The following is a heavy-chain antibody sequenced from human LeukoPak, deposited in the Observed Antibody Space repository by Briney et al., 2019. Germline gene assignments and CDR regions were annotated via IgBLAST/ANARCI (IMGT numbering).Heavy chain of an antibody. Sequence: ASVKVSCKPSGYTFTTYSLNWVRQAPGQGLEWMGWINTNAGNPTYAQAFTGRFVFSLDTSVSTAYLHISGLEVENTAIYYCARGLLYSFDSWGQGTLVTASS. D-gene: IGHD3-10*01. CDR3: ARGLLYSFDS. V-gene: IGHV7-4-1*02. J-gene: IGHJ4*02. CDR1: GYTFTTYS. CDR2: INTNAGNP.